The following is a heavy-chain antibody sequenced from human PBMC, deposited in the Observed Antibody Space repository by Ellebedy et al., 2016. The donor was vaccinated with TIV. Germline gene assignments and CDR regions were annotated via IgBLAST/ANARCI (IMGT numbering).Heavy chain of an antibody. J-gene: IGHJ4*02. CDR1: GGTFSSYA. Sequence: SVKVSXXASGGTFSSYAISWVRQAPGQGLEWMGGIIPLFGTTNYAQKFQGRVTIIADKSTSTAYMELSSLRSEDSAVYYCATGGVLAATFFDYWGQGSLVTVSS. V-gene: IGHV1-69*06. CDR3: ATGGVLAATFFDY. D-gene: IGHD2-15*01. CDR2: IIPLFGTT.